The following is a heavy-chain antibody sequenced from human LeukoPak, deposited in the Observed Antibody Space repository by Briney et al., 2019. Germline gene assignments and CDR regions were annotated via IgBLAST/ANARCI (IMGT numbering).Heavy chain of an antibody. D-gene: IGHD3-10*01. CDR2: IYYSGST. CDR1: GGSISSSSYY. CDR3: ARQVITMVRGGIVNSYNYGMDV. V-gene: IGHV4-39*01. J-gene: IGHJ6*02. Sequence: SETLSLTCTVSGGSISSSSYYWGWIRQPPGKGLEWIGSIYYSGSTYYNPSLKSRVTIAVDTSKNQFSLKLSSVTAADTAVYYCARQVITMVRGGIVNSYNYGMDVWGQGTTVTVSS.